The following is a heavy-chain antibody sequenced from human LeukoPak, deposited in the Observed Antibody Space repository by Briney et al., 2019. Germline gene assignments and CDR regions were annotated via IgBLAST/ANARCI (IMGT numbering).Heavy chain of an antibody. V-gene: IGHV3-11*01. J-gene: IGHJ3*02. CDR2: ISSSGSTI. CDR1: GFTFSDYY. D-gene: IGHD6-19*01. Sequence: PGGSLRLSCAASGFTFSDYYMSWIRQAPGKGLEWVSYISSSGSTIYYADSVKGRFTISRGNAKNSLYLQMNSLRAEDTAVYYCARRIYSSGWDDAFDIWGQGTMVTVSS. CDR3: ARRIYSSGWDDAFDI.